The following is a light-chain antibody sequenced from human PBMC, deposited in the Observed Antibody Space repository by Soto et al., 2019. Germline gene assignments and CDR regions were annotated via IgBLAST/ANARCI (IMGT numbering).Light chain of an antibody. CDR2: DDN. V-gene: IGLV1-51*01. CDR1: SSDIGNNY. J-gene: IGLJ3*02. Sequence: QSVLTQPPSVSAAPGQKVTISCSGSSSDIGNNYVSWYQQLPGMAPKLLIYDDNKRPSGIPDRFSGSKSDTSATLGITGLQTGDEADYYCGTWDNSLSAWMFGGGTKLTVL. CDR3: GTWDNSLSAWM.